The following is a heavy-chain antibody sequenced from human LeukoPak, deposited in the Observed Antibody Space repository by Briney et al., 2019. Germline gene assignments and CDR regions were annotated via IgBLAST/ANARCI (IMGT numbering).Heavy chain of an antibody. D-gene: IGHD6-13*01. CDR3: ATGTDSSSWYYFDY. J-gene: IGHJ4*02. V-gene: IGHV4-34*01. CDR2: INHSGST. Sequence: SETLSLTCAVYGGSFSGYYWSWIRQPPGKGLEWIGEINHSGSTKYNPSLKSRVTISVDTSKNQFSLKLSSVAAADTAVYYCATGTDSSSWYYFDYWGQGTLVTVSS. CDR1: GGSFSGYY.